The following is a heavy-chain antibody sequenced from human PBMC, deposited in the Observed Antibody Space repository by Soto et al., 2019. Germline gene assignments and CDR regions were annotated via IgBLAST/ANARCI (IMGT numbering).Heavy chain of an antibody. Sequence: GGSLRLSCAVSGFTFRNSPMSWVRQAPGKGLEWVSGISWSSGSIGYADSVKGRFTIFRDNAKNSLYLQMNSLRAEDTALYYCAKDITLYYYDSSGKDYWGQGTLVTVS. CDR3: AKDITLYYYDSSGKDY. D-gene: IGHD3-22*01. CDR1: GFTFRNSP. V-gene: IGHV3-9*01. CDR2: ISWSSGSI. J-gene: IGHJ4*02.